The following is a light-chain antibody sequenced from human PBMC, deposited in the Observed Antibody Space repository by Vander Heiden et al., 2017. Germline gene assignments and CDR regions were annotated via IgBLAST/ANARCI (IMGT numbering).Light chain of an antibody. CDR2: KAS. CDR1: QSISSW. Sequence: DIQMTQSPSTLPASVGDRVTITCRASQSISSWLAWYQQKPGKAPKLLIYKASSLEPGVPPRFSGSGSGTEFTLTISSLQPDDFATYYCQQYNSFPHAFGQGTKLDI. CDR3: QQYNSFPHA. J-gene: IGKJ2*01. V-gene: IGKV1-5*03.